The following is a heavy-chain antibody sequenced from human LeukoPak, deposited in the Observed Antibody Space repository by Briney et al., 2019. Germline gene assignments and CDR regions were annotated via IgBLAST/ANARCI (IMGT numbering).Heavy chain of an antibody. Sequence: GGTLRLSCATSGFTFGYYEMNWVRQAPPKGLEWVSYIKSGGWSIYYADSVKGRFTISRDDAKNSLYLQMNGLRPEDTAIYYCARGGRCSGANCHATLYDYWGQGTVVTVSS. V-gene: IGHV3-48*03. J-gene: IGHJ4*02. D-gene: IGHD2-15*01. CDR2: IKSGGWSI. CDR1: GFTFGYYE. CDR3: ARGGRCSGANCHATLYDY.